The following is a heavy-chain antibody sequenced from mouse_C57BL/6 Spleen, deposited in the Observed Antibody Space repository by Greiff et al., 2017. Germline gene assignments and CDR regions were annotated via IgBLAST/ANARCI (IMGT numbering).Heavy chain of an antibody. Sequence: QVQLKQPGAELVMPGASVKLSCKASGYTFTSYWMHWVKQRPGQGLEWIGEIDPSDSYTNYNQKFKGKSTLTVDKSSSTAYMQLSSLTSEDSAVYYCARRVGRARDYWGQGTSVTVSS. CDR3: ARRVGRARDY. J-gene: IGHJ4*01. CDR2: IDPSDSYT. V-gene: IGHV1-69*01. D-gene: IGHD4-1*01. CDR1: GYTFTSYW.